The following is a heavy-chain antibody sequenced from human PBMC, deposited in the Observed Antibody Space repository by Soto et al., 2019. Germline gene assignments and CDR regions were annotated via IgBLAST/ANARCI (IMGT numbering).Heavy chain of an antibody. J-gene: IGHJ4*02. CDR3: AKTDFDY. CDR2: ISGSGGST. Sequence: GRYLKIGSAAPGFTFSSYAMSWVRQAPGKGLEWVSAISGSGGSTYYADSVKGRFTISRDNSKNTLYLQMNSLRAEDTAVYYCAKTDFDYWGQGTLVTVSS. CDR1: GFTFSSYA. V-gene: IGHV3-23*01.